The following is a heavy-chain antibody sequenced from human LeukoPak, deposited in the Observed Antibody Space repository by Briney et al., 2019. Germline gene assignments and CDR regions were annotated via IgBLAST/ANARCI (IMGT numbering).Heavy chain of an antibody. CDR1: GFTFSSYW. D-gene: IGHD3-3*01. Sequence: GGSLRLSCAASGFTFSSYWMHWVRQAPGKGLVWVSRINSDGSSTSYADSAKGRFTISRDNAKNTLYLQMNSLRAEDTAVYYCARAGYYDFWSGYYTRYAFDIWGQGTMVTVSS. J-gene: IGHJ3*02. V-gene: IGHV3-74*01. CDR3: ARAGYYDFWSGYYTRYAFDI. CDR2: INSDGSST.